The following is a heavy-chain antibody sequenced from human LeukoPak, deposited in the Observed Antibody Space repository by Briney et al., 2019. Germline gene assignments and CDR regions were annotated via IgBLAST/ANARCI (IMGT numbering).Heavy chain of an antibody. CDR2: TYYRSKWYN. J-gene: IGHJ6*03. CDR1: GDSVSSNSAA. Sequence: SQNLSLTCAISGDSVSSNSAAWNWIRQSPSRGLEWLGRTYYRSKWYNDYAVSVKSRITITSDTSKNHLSLRLSSVSPEDTAVYYCAKGGGYEAQYYYYYLDVWGKGTTVTISS. D-gene: IGHD5-12*01. CDR3: AKGGGYEAQYYYYYLDV. V-gene: IGHV6-1*01.